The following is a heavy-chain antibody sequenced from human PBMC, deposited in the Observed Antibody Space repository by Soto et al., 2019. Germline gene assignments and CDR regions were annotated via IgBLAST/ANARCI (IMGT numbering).Heavy chain of an antibody. Sequence: QVQLQESGPRLVSPSQTLSLTCTVSGGSISSAAYCWSWIRQSPDKGREWIRHIYDGGTTYSSPSLKGRVTISADTSETQSSLKLNSVSAADTAVYYCARGPSGDKVDYWGQGIQVTVSS. D-gene: IGHD7-27*01. CDR3: ARGPSGDKVDY. CDR2: IYDGGTT. V-gene: IGHV4-30-4*01. CDR1: GGSISSAAYC. J-gene: IGHJ4*02.